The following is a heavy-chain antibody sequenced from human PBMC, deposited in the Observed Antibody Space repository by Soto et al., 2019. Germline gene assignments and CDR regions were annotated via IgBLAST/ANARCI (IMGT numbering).Heavy chain of an antibody. CDR2: IYYSGGT. Sequence: PSETLSLTCTVSGGSISSYYWSWIRQPPGKTLEWIGYIYYSGGTNYNPSLKSRVTISVDMSKNQFSLKLSSVTAADTAAYYCARSNPGYSSGWYAGSVYWGQGTLVTVSS. J-gene: IGHJ4*02. CDR1: GGSISSYY. V-gene: IGHV4-59*01. D-gene: IGHD6-13*01. CDR3: ARSNPGYSSGWYAGSVY.